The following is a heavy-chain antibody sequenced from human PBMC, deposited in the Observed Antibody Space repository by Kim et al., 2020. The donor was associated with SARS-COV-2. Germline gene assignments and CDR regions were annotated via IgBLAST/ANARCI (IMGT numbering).Heavy chain of an antibody. J-gene: IGHJ4*02. V-gene: IGHV3-74*01. Sequence: YAGSVKGRFTISRDNARHTLYLQMNTLRVEDTAVYYCVRSGSYLTSPFDYWGQGTLVTVSS. D-gene: IGHD1-26*01. CDR3: VRSGSYLTSPFDY.